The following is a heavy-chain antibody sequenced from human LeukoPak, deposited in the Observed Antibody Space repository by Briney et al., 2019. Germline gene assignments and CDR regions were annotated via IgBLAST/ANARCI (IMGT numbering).Heavy chain of an antibody. V-gene: IGHV4-30-2*01. CDR2: IYHSGST. D-gene: IGHD2-15*01. Sequence: SQTLSLTCAVSGGSISSGGYYWSWIRQPPGKGLEWIVYIYHSGSTYYNPSLKSRVTISVDRSKNQFSLKLSSVTAADTAVYYCARALGVVAANLYGMDVWGKGTTVTVSS. J-gene: IGHJ6*04. CDR3: ARALGVVAANLYGMDV. CDR1: GGSISSGGYY.